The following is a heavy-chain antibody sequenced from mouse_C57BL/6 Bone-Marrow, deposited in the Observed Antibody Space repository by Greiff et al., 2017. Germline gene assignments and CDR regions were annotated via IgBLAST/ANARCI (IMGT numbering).Heavy chain of an antibody. Sequence: QVQLQQPGAELVKPGASVKMSCKASGYTFTSYWITWVKQRPGQGLEWIGDIYPGSGSTNYNEKFKSKATLTVDKSSSTAYMQFSSLTSEDSAIYYCARYALYGNYDYWGQGTTLTVSS. CDR2: IYPGSGST. V-gene: IGHV1-55*01. J-gene: IGHJ2*01. CDR1: GYTFTSYW. CDR3: ARYALYGNYDY. D-gene: IGHD2-1*01.